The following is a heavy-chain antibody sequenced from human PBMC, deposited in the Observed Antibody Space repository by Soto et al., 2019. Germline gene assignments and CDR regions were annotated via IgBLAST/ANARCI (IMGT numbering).Heavy chain of an antibody. CDR2: IYYSGST. CDR1: GGSISSSSYY. J-gene: IGHJ4*02. Sequence: QLQLQESGPGLVKPSETLSLTCTVSGGSISSSSYYWGWIRQSPGKGLEWIGNIYYSGSTYYNPSLRRRLTISGDTSRNQFSLKLSSVTAADTAVYYCARRGGSSPFAYWGQGTLVTVSS. CDR3: ARRGGSSPFAY. V-gene: IGHV4-39*01. D-gene: IGHD1-26*01.